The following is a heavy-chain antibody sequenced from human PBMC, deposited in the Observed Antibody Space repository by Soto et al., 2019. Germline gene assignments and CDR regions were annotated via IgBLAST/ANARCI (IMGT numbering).Heavy chain of an antibody. CDR2: IYWDDDK. J-gene: IGHJ5*02. CDR3: SHRTTTMTCWFAP. Sequence: QITLKESGPTLVKPTQTLTLTCTFSGFSRTTSGVGGGWIRPPPGKALEWLALIYWDDDKRYSPSLKSSLTFTKDTSKTQVVLTTPNMEPADTATYLCSHRTTTMTCWFAPWGPGTLVTVS. CDR1: GFSRTTSGVG. V-gene: IGHV2-5*02. D-gene: IGHD4-17*01.